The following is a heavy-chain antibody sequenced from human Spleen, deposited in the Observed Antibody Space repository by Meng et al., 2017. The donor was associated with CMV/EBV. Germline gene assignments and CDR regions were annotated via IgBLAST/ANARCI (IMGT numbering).Heavy chain of an antibody. J-gene: IGHJ4*02. V-gene: IGHV5-51*01. CDR2: IYPSDSTT. Sequence: GESLKISCQGSGFSFTTYWIAWVRQMPGKGLEWMGIIYPSDSTTRYNPSFQGQVTISADKSIRTAYLQWASLKASDTAMYYCARHDTDGSGIYYGLSDYWGQGTLVTVSS. CDR3: ARHDTDGSGIYYGLSDY. CDR1: GFSFTTYW. D-gene: IGHD3-10*01.